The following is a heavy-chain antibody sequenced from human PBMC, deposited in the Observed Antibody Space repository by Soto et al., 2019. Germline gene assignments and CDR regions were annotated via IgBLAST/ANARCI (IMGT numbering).Heavy chain of an antibody. CDR1: RFTFSNAW. D-gene: IGHD2-15*01. Sequence: EVQLVESGGGLVKPGGSLRLSCAASRFTFSNAWMSWVRQAPGKGLEWVGRIKSKTDGGTTDYAAPVKGRFSISRDDSKSTMLLQMDSLKTVDTVVYYCTTDKCSGGRFTGWDAWGKCTTVTVSS. CDR2: IKSKTDGGTT. V-gene: IGHV3-15*01. CDR3: TTDKCSGGRFTGWDA. J-gene: IGHJ6*03.